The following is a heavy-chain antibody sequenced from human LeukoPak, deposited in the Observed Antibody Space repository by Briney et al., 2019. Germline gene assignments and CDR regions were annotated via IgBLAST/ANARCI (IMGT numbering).Heavy chain of an antibody. CDR3: ARGMQQLYHFDS. V-gene: IGHV4-59*11. J-gene: IGHJ4*02. CDR1: GGSISSHY. CDR2: IYYSGST. D-gene: IGHD6-13*01. Sequence: SETLSLTCAVSGGSISSHYWSWIRRPPGKGLEWIGYIYYSGSTNYNPSLKSRVTISVDTSKNQFSLKLLSVTAADTAVYYCARGMQQLYHFDSWGRGTLVTVSS.